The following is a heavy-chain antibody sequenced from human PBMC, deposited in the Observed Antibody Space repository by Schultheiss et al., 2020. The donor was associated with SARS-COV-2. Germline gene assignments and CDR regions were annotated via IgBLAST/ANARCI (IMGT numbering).Heavy chain of an antibody. V-gene: IGHV3-23*01. CDR3: AKESGWGVFDY. Sequence: GESLKISCAASGFTFSSYAMSWVRQAPGKGLEWVSAISGSGDSTYYADSVKGRLTISRDNSKNTLYLQMNSLRAEDTAVYYCAKESGWGVFDYWGQGTLVTVSS. J-gene: IGHJ4*02. CDR1: GFTFSSYA. CDR2: ISGSGDST. D-gene: IGHD3-10*01.